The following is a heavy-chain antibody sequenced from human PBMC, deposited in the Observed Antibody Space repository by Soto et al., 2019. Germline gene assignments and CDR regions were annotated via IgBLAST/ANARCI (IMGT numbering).Heavy chain of an antibody. CDR2: ISAYNGNT. D-gene: IGHD5-18*01. Sequence: QVQLVPSGAEVKKPGASVNVSCKASGYTFTSYGISWVRQAPGQGLAWMGWISAYNGNTNYAQKLQRRVTMATDTPTSTAYMELRSLRSDDTAVYYCARDRIVDTAMSVPCYYYYGMDVWGQGTTVTVFS. V-gene: IGHV1-18*01. CDR1: GYTFTSYG. CDR3: ARDRIVDTAMSVPCYYYYGMDV. J-gene: IGHJ6*02.